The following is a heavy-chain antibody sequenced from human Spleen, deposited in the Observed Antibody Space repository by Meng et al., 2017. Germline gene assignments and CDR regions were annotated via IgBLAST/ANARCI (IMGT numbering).Heavy chain of an antibody. CDR3: ARGTPGRSYSDY. CDR1: GGTFSNYA. Sequence: QVQLVQSGAEVKRPGSSVKVSCQASGGTFSNYAISWVRQAPGQGLEWVGGIIPTLGIADYALKFQGRVTIIADKSATTTYMELTSLRADDTAVYYCARGTPGRSYSDYWGQGTLVTVSS. V-gene: IGHV1-69*10. J-gene: IGHJ4*02. CDR2: IIPTLGIA. D-gene: IGHD3-10*01.